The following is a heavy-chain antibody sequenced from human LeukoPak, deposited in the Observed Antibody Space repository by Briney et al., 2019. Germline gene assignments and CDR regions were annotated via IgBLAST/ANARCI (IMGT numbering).Heavy chain of an antibody. D-gene: IGHD4-17*01. CDR3: AKGLYGDYVSDY. Sequence: PGGSLRLSCAASGFTFDDYGMSWVRQVPGKGLEWVSGITWNGGSTGYADSVKGRFTISRDNAKKSLYLQMNRLRAEDTAVYYCAKGLYGDYVSDYWGQGTLVTVSS. J-gene: IGHJ4*02. CDR1: GFTFDDYG. CDR2: ITWNGGST. V-gene: IGHV3-20*04.